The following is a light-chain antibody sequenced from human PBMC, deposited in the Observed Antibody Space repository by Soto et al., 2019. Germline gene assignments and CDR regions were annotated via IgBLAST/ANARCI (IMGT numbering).Light chain of an antibody. J-gene: IGKJ4*01. V-gene: IGKV3-20*01. CDR1: QSVNSNY. CDR3: QQYDKSPLT. Sequence: EIVLTQSPGTLSLSPGEGATLSCRASQSVNSNYLVWYQQNPGQAPRLLIYGSSIRATGIPDRFSGSGSGTDFTLTISRLEPEDFAVYYCQQYDKSPLTFGGGTKVDNK. CDR2: GSS.